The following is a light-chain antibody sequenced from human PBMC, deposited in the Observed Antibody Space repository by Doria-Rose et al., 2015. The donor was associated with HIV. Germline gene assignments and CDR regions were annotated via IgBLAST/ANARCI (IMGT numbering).Light chain of an antibody. CDR2: GKN. Sequence: SYELTQEPAVSVALGQTVRITCQGDSLRSYYAGWYQQKPGQAPILVIYGKNDRPSGIPDRFSGSSSGNTASLTITGAQAEDEADYYCNSRDSSGNHWLFGGGTKLTVL. CDR1: SLRSYY. V-gene: IGLV3-19*01. J-gene: IGLJ3*02. CDR3: NSRDSSGNHWL.